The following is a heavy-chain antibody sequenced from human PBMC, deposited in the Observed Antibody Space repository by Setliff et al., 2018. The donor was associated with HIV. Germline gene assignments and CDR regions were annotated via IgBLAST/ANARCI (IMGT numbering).Heavy chain of an antibody. Sequence: ASVKVSCKASGYTFSDYEIHWLRQAPGQGPEWMGWINPKSGGTKYAQRFQGRVTMTRDTSISTAYMELSRLRSDDAAVYYCARDRYHYGPGTWTFDSWGQGTLVTVSS. CDR1: GYTFSDYE. CDR3: ARDRYHYGPGTWTFDS. D-gene: IGHD3-10*01. V-gene: IGHV1-2*02. J-gene: IGHJ4*02. CDR2: INPKSGGT.